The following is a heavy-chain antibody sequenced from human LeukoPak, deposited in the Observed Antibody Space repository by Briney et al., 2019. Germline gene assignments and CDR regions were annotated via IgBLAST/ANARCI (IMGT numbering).Heavy chain of an antibody. CDR3: AKTRPRFVVSGSVDY. CDR2: IGYDGRNK. CDR1: GLIFSDYG. Sequence: GGSLRHSCEASGLIFSDYGMHWVRHSPAKGLEWVSSIGYDGRNKYYIDSVKGRFTISRDNSKNTLYLQMDSLTIEDTAVYYCAKTRPRFVVSGSVDYWGQGTLVSVSS. J-gene: IGHJ4*02. D-gene: IGHD2-15*01. V-gene: IGHV3-30*02.